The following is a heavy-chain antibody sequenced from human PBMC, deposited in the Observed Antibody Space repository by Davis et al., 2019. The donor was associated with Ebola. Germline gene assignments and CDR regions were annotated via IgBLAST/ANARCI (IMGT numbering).Heavy chain of an antibody. CDR1: GYTFTGYY. V-gene: IGHV1-2*04. CDR3: ARDGYWGIAASGYYYYGMDV. D-gene: IGHD6-13*01. Sequence: ASVKVSCKASGYTFTGYYMHWVRQAPGQGLEWMGWINPNSGGTNYAQTFQGWVTMTTDTSTSTAYMELRSLRSDDTAVYYCARDGYWGIAASGYYYYGMDVWGQGTTVTVSS. J-gene: IGHJ6*02. CDR2: INPNSGGT.